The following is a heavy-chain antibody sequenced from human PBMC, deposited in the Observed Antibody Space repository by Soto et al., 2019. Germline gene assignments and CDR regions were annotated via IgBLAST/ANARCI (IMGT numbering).Heavy chain of an antibody. CDR2: IIPIFGTI. D-gene: IGHD2-2*01. Sequence: QVQLVQSGAEVKKPGSAVKVSCKTSGGTFREYAISWVRQAPGQGLEWLGGIIPIFGTINYAQNFPGRVTSSADKYTSTAYMELRSLRSGDTAVYYCGRGYCTSTTCEDYYVMDVWGQGTTVTVSS. J-gene: IGHJ6*02. V-gene: IGHV1-69*06. CDR1: GGTFREYA. CDR3: GRGYCTSTTCEDYYVMDV.